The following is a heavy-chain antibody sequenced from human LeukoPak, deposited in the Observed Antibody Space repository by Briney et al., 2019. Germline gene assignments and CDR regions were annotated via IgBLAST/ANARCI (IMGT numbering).Heavy chain of an antibody. CDR3: ARRTSNPVGAIDY. D-gene: IGHD1-26*01. Sequence: SETLSLTCTVSGGSISNSNYYWGWIRQPPGTGLEWIGSFSYSGSTYYNPSLKSRVTISVDTSKNQFSLKLTSVTAAGTAVYYCARRTSNPVGAIDYWGQGTLVTVSS. V-gene: IGHV4-39*01. CDR2: FSYSGST. CDR1: GGSISNSNYY. J-gene: IGHJ4*02.